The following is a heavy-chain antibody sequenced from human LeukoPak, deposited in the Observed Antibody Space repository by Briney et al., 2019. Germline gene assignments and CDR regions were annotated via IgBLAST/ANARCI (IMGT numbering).Heavy chain of an antibody. J-gene: IGHJ6*03. CDR3: ARQSNDSSGYYYGDYYYYMDV. D-gene: IGHD3-22*01. Sequence: GESLKISCKGSGYSFTSYWIGWVRQVPGKGLEWMGIIYPGDSDTRYSPSFQGQVTISADKSISTAYLQWSSLKASDTAMYYCARQSNDSSGYYYGDYYYYMDVWGKGTTVTISS. CDR2: IYPGDSDT. CDR1: GYSFTSYW. V-gene: IGHV5-51*01.